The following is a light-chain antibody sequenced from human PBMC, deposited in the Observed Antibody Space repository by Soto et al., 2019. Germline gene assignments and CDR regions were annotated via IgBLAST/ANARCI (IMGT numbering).Light chain of an antibody. V-gene: IGKV3-20*01. Sequence: EIVLTQSPGTLSLSPGERATLSCRASQSVSSSYLAWYQQKPGQAPRLLIYGTSNRATGIPDRFSGSGSGTDFTLTISKLEPEGFAVYYCQQYDRSPWTFGQGTKVEIK. CDR1: QSVSSSY. J-gene: IGKJ1*01. CDR2: GTS. CDR3: QQYDRSPWT.